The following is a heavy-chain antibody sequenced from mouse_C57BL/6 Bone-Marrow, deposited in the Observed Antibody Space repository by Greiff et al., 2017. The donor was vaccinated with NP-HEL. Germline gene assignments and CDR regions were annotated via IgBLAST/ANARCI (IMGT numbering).Heavy chain of an antibody. Sequence: EVQLQQSGPELVKPGASVKISCKASGYTFTDYYMNWVKQSHGKSLEWIGDINPNNGGTSYNQKFKGKATLTVDKSSSTAYMELRSLTSEDSAVYYCARHYYDYDVGVMDYWGQGTSVTVSS. V-gene: IGHV1-26*01. D-gene: IGHD2-4*01. CDR3: ARHYYDYDVGVMDY. CDR2: INPNNGGT. J-gene: IGHJ4*01. CDR1: GYTFTDYY.